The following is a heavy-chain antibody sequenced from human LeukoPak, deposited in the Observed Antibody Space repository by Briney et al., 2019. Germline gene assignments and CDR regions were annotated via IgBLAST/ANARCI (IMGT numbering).Heavy chain of an antibody. CDR3: ARDLGDEGDLWSGYYMGENDY. CDR2: ISYDGSNK. D-gene: IGHD3-3*01. Sequence: PGGSLRLSCAASGFTFSSYAMHWVRQAPGKGLEWVAVISYDGSNKYYADSVKGRFTISRDNSKNTLYLQMNSLRAEDTAVYYCARDLGDEGDLWSGYYMGENDYWGQGTLVTVSS. V-gene: IGHV3-30-3*01. J-gene: IGHJ4*02. CDR1: GFTFSSYA.